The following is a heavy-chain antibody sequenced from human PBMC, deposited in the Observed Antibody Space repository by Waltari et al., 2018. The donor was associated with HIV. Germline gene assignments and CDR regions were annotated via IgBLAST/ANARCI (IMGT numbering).Heavy chain of an antibody. CDR3: AKVPVTYDYGDWYFDY. D-gene: IGHD4-17*01. J-gene: IGHJ4*02. Sequence: EVQLLESGGGLVQPGGSLRLSCAASEFAISSYAMSWVTPAPGNGLEWVSAISGSGGSTYYAASVKGRFTISRDNSKNTLYLQMNSLRAEDTAVYYCAKVPVTYDYGDWYFDYWGQGTLVTVSS. CDR1: EFAISSYA. CDR2: ISGSGGST. V-gene: IGHV3-23*01.